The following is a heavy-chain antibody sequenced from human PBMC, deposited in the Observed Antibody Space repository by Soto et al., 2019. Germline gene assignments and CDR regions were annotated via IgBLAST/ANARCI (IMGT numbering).Heavy chain of an antibody. Sequence: SQTLSLTCAISGDSVSSNSAAWDWIRQSPSRGLEWLGRTYYRSKWYNDYGVSVKSRITITTDTSDNQFSLHLSSVTPEDTAVYYCARHALYNRTYHPFAHWGQGTPVTVSS. CDR3: ARHALYNRTYHPFAH. CDR2: TYYRSKWYN. J-gene: IGHJ1*01. CDR1: GDSVSSNSAA. D-gene: IGHD1-7*01. V-gene: IGHV6-1*01.